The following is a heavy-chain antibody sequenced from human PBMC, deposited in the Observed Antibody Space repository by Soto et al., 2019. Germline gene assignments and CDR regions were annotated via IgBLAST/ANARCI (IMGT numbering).Heavy chain of an antibody. J-gene: IGHJ6*02. CDR2: IIPIFGTA. Sequence: GASMKVSCKASGGTFSSYAISWVRQAPGQGLEWMGGIIPIFGTANYAQKFQGRVTITADESTSTAYMELSSLRSEDTAVYYCATSELGVSNYYYGMDVWGQGTTVTVSS. V-gene: IGHV1-69*13. CDR3: ATSELGVSNYYYGMDV. CDR1: GGTFSSYA. D-gene: IGHD3-10*01.